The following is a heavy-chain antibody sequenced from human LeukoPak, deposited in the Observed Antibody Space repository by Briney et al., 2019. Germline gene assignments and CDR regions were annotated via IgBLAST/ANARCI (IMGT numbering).Heavy chain of an antibody. CDR3: AKERGGEFDY. CDR2: ISSSSSYI. V-gene: IGHV3-21*04. D-gene: IGHD2-21*01. Sequence: GGSLRLSCAASGFTFSSYTMNWVRQAPGKGLEWVSSISSSSSYIFYADSVKGRFTISRDNAKNSLYLQMNSLRAEDTAVYYCAKERGGEFDYWGQGTLVTVSS. J-gene: IGHJ4*02. CDR1: GFTFSSYT.